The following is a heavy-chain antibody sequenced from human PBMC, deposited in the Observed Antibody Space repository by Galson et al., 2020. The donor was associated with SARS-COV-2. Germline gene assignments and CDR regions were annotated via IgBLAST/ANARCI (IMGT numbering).Heavy chain of an antibody. D-gene: IGHD3-10*01. CDR1: GFTFDDYA. CDR2: ISWNSGSI. CDR3: ANGAGTHDAFDI. Sequence: GGSLRLSCAASGFTFDDYAMHWVRQDPGKGLEWVSGISWNSGSIGYADSVKGRFTISRDNAKNSLYLQMNSLRAEDTALYYCANGAGTHDAFDIWGQGTMVTVSS. J-gene: IGHJ3*02. V-gene: IGHV3-9*01.